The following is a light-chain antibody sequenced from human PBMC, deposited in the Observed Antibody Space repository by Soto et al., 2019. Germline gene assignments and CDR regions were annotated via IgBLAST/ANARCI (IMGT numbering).Light chain of an antibody. J-gene: IGLJ2*01. CDR3: AAWDDSLSGPV. Sequence: QSVLTQPPSASGTPGQRVTISCSGSSSNIGSNYVYWYQQLPGTAPKLLIYRNNQRPSGVPDRFSGSKSGTSASLAISGLRSEDEAEYYCAAWDDSLSGPVVGGGTKLTVL. CDR2: RNN. CDR1: SSNIGSNY. V-gene: IGLV1-47*01.